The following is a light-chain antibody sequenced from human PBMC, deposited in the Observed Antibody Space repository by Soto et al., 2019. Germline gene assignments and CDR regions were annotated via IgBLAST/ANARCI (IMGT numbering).Light chain of an antibody. V-gene: IGKV3-15*01. Sequence: EIVMTQSPATLSVSPGERATLSCRASQSVSSSLAWYQQKPGQAPRLLIYGASTRATGIPARFSGSGSGTEFTLTISSLQSEDFAVYYWQQYNYWPSWTFGQGTKVEIK. J-gene: IGKJ1*01. CDR3: QQYNYWPSWT. CDR2: GAS. CDR1: QSVSSS.